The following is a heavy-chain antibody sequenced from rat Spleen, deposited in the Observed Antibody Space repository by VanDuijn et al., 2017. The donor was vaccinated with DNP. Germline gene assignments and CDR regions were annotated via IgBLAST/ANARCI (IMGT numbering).Heavy chain of an antibody. CDR1: AITSRYYS. Sequence: EVHLVESGGGLVQPGRSVKLACTAQAITSRYYSMVWVPQAPPKALEWVASISSGGGGTYYQDSVTGRFTISRDNAKSTLYLQMDSLRSEDTASYYCARQRMYTTGWFAYWGQGTLVTVSS. D-gene: IGHD1-6*01. J-gene: IGHJ3*01. V-gene: IGHV5S23*01. CDR2: ISSGGGGT. CDR3: ARQRMYTTGWFAY.